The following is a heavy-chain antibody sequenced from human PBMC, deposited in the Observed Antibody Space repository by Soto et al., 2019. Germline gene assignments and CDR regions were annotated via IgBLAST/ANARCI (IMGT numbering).Heavy chain of an antibody. CDR3: ARTVETNWDFDY. Sequence: PGESLKISCKGSGYSFTSYWIGGVGEMPGKGLEWMGIIYPGDSDTRYSPSFQGQVTISADKSISTAYLQWSSLKASDTAMYYCARTVETNWDFDYWGQGTLVTVSS. CDR2: IYPGDSDT. V-gene: IGHV5-51*01. CDR1: GYSFTSYW. J-gene: IGHJ4*02. D-gene: IGHD7-27*01.